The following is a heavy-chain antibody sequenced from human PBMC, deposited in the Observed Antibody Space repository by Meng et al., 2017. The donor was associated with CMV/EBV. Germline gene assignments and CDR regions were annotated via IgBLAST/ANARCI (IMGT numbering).Heavy chain of an antibody. V-gene: IGHV3-74*01. CDR3: ARTGVFSRGKVVWFDP. J-gene: IGHJ5*02. Sequence: GESLKISCAASGFTFSSYWMHWVRQAPGKGLVWVSRINSDGSSTSYADSVKGRFTISRDNAKNTLYLQMNSLRAEDTAAYYCARTGVFSRGKVVWFDPWGQGTLVTVSS. CDR1: GFTFSSYW. D-gene: IGHD1-14*01. CDR2: INSDGSST.